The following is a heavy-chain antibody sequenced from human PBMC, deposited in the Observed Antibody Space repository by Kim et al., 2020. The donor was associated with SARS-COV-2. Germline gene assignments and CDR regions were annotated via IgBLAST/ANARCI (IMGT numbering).Heavy chain of an antibody. CDR3: ARGAEVPSPRFET. V-gene: IGHV4-39*07. D-gene: IGHD6-19*01. CDR1: GASFSRSNYY. CDR2: MYYSGNR. J-gene: IGHJ5*02. Sequence: SETLSLTCGVFGASFSRSNYYWGWIRQVPGKGLEWVGSMYYSGNRYYNPALKSRVAISVDTSKNQFSLKMTSVTAADTAVYYCARGAEVPSPRFETWGQG.